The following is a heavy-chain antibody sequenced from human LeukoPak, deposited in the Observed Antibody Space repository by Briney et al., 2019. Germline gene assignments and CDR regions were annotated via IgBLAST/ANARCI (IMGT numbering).Heavy chain of an antibody. CDR2: ISGTGGTT. CDR1: GFTFSSYA. Sequence: GGSLRLSCAASGFTFSSYAMSWVRQAPGKGLAWVSSISGTGGTTYYADSVKGRFTLSRDNSKNTVYLQLNSLRAEDTAVYYCAKVRGGKSQYYFDYWGQGTLVTVSS. D-gene: IGHD3-16*01. V-gene: IGHV3-23*01. CDR3: AKVRGGKSQYYFDY. J-gene: IGHJ4*02.